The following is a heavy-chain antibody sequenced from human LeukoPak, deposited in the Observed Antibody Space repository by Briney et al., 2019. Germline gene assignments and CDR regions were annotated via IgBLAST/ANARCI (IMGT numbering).Heavy chain of an antibody. CDR1: GFTFSSYG. D-gene: IGHD2-15*01. CDR3: AKAPRYIVVVVAATDY. J-gene: IGHJ4*02. Sequence: GGTLRLSCAASGFTFSSYGMSWVRQAPGKGLEWVSAISGSGGSTYYADSVKGRFTISRDNSKNTLYLQMNSLRAEDTAVYYCAKAPRYIVVVVAATDYWGQGTLVTVSS. V-gene: IGHV3-23*01. CDR2: ISGSGGST.